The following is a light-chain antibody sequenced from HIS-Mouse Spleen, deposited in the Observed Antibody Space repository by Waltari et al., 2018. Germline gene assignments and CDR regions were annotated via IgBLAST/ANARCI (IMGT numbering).Light chain of an antibody. CDR3: SSYTSSSTLEV. V-gene: IGLV2-14*03. CDR2: DVS. CDR1: SSDVGGYNY. J-gene: IGLJ3*02. Sequence: QSALTQPASVSGSPGQSITIPCTGTSSDVGGYNYVSRYQQHPGKAPKLMIYDVSNRPSGVSTRFSGSKSGNTASLTISGLQAEDEADYYCSSYTSSSTLEVFGGGTKLTVL.